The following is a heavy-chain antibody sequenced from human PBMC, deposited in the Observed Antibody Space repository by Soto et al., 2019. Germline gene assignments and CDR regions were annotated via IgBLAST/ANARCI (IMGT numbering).Heavy chain of an antibody. Sequence: GGSLRLSCAASGFTFSSYAMHWVRQAPGKGLEWVAVISYDGSNKYYADSVKGRFTISRDNSKNTLYLQMNSLRAEDTAVYYCARGKVGYQWQQLVFNYFDYWGQGTLVTVSS. D-gene: IGHD6-13*01. CDR3: ARGKVGYQWQQLVFNYFDY. V-gene: IGHV3-30-3*01. CDR1: GFTFSSYA. J-gene: IGHJ4*02. CDR2: ISYDGSNK.